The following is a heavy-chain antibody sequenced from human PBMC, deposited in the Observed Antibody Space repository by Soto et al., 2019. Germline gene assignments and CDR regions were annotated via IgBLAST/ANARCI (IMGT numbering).Heavy chain of an antibody. CDR2: LYWGADK. CDR1: GFSLTTSGVG. Sequence: QITLKESGPTLVKPTQTLTLTCSFSGFSLTTSGVGVGWFRQPPGKALEWLALLYWGADKRYRPSLKSRLTVTTDTSKNSMNLTMTNMDPADTATYYCAHSPQVTVTTYYFDSWGQGPLVTVSS. D-gene: IGHD4-17*01. V-gene: IGHV2-5*02. J-gene: IGHJ4*02. CDR3: AHSPQVTVTTYYFDS.